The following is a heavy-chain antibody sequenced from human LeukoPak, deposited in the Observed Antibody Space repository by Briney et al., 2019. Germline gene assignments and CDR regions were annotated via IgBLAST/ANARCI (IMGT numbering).Heavy chain of an antibody. Sequence: GGSLRLSCAASGFSFSSHGLSWVRQAPGKGLEWVSGIIGGVASTYYADSVKGRFTISRDNSKNTLYLQMNSLRAENTAVYYCAHGSMYQLDYWGQGTLVTVSS. D-gene: IGHD2-2*01. V-gene: IGHV3-23*01. CDR2: IIGGVAST. CDR3: AHGSMYQLDY. CDR1: GFSFSSHG. J-gene: IGHJ4*02.